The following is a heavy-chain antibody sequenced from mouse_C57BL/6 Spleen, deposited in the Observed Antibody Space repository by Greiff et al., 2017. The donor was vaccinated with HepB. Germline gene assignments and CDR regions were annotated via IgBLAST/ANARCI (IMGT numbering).Heavy chain of an antibody. CDR2: IDPENGDT. CDR1: GFNINDDD. D-gene: IGHD1-2*01. V-gene: IGHV14-4*01. Sequence: VQLQQSGAELVRPGASVKLSCTASGFNINDDDMHWVKQRPEQSLEWIGWIDPENGDTEYASKFQGKATITADTSSNTAYLQLSSLTSEDTAVYYCTAWLPGDYYAMDYWGQGTSVTVSS. CDR3: TAWLPGDYYAMDY. J-gene: IGHJ4*01.